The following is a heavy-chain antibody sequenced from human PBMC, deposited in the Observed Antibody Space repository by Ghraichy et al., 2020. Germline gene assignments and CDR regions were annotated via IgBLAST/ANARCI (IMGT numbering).Heavy chain of an antibody. CDR3: ARDDGWKYGTPLDY. Sequence: SETLSLTCAISGDSVSSNSAAWNWIRQSPSRGLEWLGRTYYRSKWYNDYAVSVKSRLTFNSDTSKNQFSLQLNSVTPEDTAIYYCARDDGWKYGTPLDYWGQGTLVTVSA. CDR2: TYYRSKWYN. J-gene: IGHJ4*02. V-gene: IGHV6-1*01. D-gene: IGHD1-1*01. CDR1: GDSVSSNSAA.